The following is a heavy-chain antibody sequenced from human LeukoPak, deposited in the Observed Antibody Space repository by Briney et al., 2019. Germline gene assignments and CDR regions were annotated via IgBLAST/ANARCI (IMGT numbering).Heavy chain of an antibody. V-gene: IGHV7-4-1*02. J-gene: IGHJ4*02. D-gene: IGHD6-6*01. CDR1: GYTFTSYA. CDR3: ARDSSSGEYYFDS. CDR2: INTNTGNP. Sequence: ASVKVSCKASGYTFTSYAMSWVRQAPGQGPEWMGWINTNTGNPAYAQGFTGRFVFSLDTSVSTAYLQISSLKAEDTAVYYCARDSSSGEYYFDSWGQGTLVTVSS.